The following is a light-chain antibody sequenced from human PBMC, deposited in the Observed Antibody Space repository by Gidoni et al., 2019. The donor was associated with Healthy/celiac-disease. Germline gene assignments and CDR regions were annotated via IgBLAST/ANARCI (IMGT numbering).Light chain of an antibody. CDR3: QQYGSSPLT. V-gene: IGKV3-20*01. CDR1: QSVSSSY. Sequence: EIVLTQSPGTLSLSPGERANLSCRASQSVSSSYLAWYQQKPGQAPRLLIYGASSRATGIPDRFSGSGSGTDFTLTISRLEPEDFAVYYCQQYGSSPLTFXQXTKVEIK. CDR2: GAS. J-gene: IGKJ1*01.